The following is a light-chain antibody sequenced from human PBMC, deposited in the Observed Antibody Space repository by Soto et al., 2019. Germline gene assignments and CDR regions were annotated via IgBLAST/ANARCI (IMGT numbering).Light chain of an antibody. CDR3: QQYNKWPPLT. CDR1: QSVSYN. V-gene: IGKV3-15*01. CDR2: GAS. Sequence: EVVMTQSPATLSVSPGERATLSCRASQSVSYNLAWYQQRPGKAPRLLIYGASTRATGIPARFSGSGSGTEFTLTISSLQSEDVAVYYCQQYNKWPPLTFGGGTRVDIK. J-gene: IGKJ4*01.